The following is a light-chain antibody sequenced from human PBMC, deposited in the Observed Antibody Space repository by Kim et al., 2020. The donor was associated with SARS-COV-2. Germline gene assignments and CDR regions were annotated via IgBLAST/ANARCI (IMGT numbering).Light chain of an antibody. Sequence: SYELTQPPSVSVAPGKTARITWGGNNIGSKSVHWYQQKPGQAPVLVIYYDSDRPSGIPERFSGSNSGNTATLPISRVEAGDEADYYCQVWDSSSDHRVFGGGTQLTVL. V-gene: IGLV3-21*04. CDR2: YDS. CDR1: NIGSKS. CDR3: QVWDSSSDHRV. J-gene: IGLJ2*01.